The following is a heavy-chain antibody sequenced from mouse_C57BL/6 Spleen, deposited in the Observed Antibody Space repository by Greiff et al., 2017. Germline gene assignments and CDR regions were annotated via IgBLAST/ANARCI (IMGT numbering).Heavy chain of an antibody. V-gene: IGHV1-85*01. CDR2: IYPRDGST. CDR1: GYTFTSYD. D-gene: IGHD1-1*01. Sequence: VQLVESGPELVKPGASVKLSCKASGYTFTSYDINWVKQRPGQGLEWIGWIYPRDGSTKYNEKFKGKATLTVDTSSSTAYMELHSLTSEDSAVYFCARRGSSYYYYAMDYWGQGTSVTVSS. J-gene: IGHJ4*01. CDR3: ARRGSSYYYYAMDY.